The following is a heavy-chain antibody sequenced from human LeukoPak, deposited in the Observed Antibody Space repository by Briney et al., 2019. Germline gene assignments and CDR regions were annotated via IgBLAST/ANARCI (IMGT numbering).Heavy chain of an antibody. CDR2: ISGSGGST. Sequence: PGGSLRLSCAASGFTFSSYAMSWVRQAPGKGLEWVSAISGSGGSTYYADSVKGRFTISRDNSKNTLYLQMNSLRAEDTAVYYCAKDYEDIVVVLAATPGAFDIWGQGTMVTVSS. CDR1: GFTFSSYA. CDR3: AKDYEDIVVVLAATPGAFDI. J-gene: IGHJ3*02. D-gene: IGHD2-15*01. V-gene: IGHV3-23*01.